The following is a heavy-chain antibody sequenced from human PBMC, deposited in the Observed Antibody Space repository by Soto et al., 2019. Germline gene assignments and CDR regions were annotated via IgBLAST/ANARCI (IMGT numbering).Heavy chain of an antibody. J-gene: IGHJ5*02. Sequence: GGSLRLSCAASGFTFSSYWMSWVRQAPGKGLEWVANIKQDGSEKYYVDSVKGRFTISRDNAKNSLYLQMNSLRAEDTAVYYCARVTMVRGVIWWFDPWGQGTLVTVSS. V-gene: IGHV3-7*01. CDR2: IKQDGSEK. D-gene: IGHD3-10*01. CDR1: GFTFSSYW. CDR3: ARVTMVRGVIWWFDP.